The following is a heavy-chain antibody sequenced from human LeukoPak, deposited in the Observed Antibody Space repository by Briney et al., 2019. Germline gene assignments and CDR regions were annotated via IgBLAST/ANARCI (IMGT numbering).Heavy chain of an antibody. J-gene: IGHJ5*02. V-gene: IGHV4-39*01. D-gene: IGHD4/OR15-4a*01. CDR3: ARSSGAKFDP. Sequence: SETLSLTCTVSGVSISTTSDYWGWVRQTPGKGLEWIGSIYYSGSTQYTPSLQSRVTIDIDTSKNEFSLRLSSVTAAGSAVYYCARSSGAKFDPWGQGTLVIVSS. CDR2: IYYSGST. CDR1: GVSISTTSDY.